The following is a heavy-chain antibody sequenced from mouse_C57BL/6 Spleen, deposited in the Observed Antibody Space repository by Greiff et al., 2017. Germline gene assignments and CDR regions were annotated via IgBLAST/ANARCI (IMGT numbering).Heavy chain of an antibody. J-gene: IGHJ2*01. V-gene: IGHV1-52*01. CDR2: IDPSDSET. CDR1: GYTFTSYW. CDR3: ARESQRGYFDY. Sequence: QVQLQQPGAELVRPGSSVKLSCKASGYTFTSYWMHWVKQRPIQGLEWIGNIDPSDSETHYNQKFKDKATLTVDKSSCTAYMQLSSLTSEDSAVYYCARESQRGYFDYWGQGTTLTVSS.